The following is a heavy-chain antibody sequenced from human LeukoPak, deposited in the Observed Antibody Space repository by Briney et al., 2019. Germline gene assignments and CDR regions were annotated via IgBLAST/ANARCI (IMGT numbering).Heavy chain of an antibody. CDR3: VGTIASRGSEY. V-gene: IGHV3-74*01. D-gene: IGHD6-6*01. J-gene: IGHJ4*02. CDR1: GFTFTTYW. Sequence: GGSLRLSCAASGFTFTTYWMHWVRQAPGMGLVWVSRLPPDELGIIYADSVKGRFTVSRDNAKNTVYLQMNNLRVDDTAMYYCVGTIASRGSEYWGQGALVTVSS. CDR2: LPPDELGI.